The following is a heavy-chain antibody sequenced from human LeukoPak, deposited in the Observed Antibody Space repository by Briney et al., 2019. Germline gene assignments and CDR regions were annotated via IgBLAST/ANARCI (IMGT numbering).Heavy chain of an antibody. J-gene: IGHJ4*02. D-gene: IGHD6-19*01. Sequence: QPGGSLILSCAASGFPFSSYEMNWVRQAPGKGLERVSYISSSGSTIYYADSVKGRLTISRDNAKNSLYLQMNSLRAEDTAVYYCARAPSSGWSKWGQGTLVTVSS. CDR3: ARAPSSGWSK. V-gene: IGHV3-48*03. CDR2: ISSSGSTI. CDR1: GFPFSSYE.